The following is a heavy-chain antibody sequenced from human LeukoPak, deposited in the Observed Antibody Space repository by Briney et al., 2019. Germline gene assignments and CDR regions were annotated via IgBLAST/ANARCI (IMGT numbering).Heavy chain of an antibody. D-gene: IGHD3-10*01. J-gene: IGHJ6*02. CDR3: AREFWGTMVRGAAMDV. CDR2: IIPAFGIP. CDR1: GYTFTGYY. V-gene: IGHV1-69*13. Sequence: SVKVSFKASGYTFTGYYMHWVRQAPGEGLEWMGTIIPAFGIPNYAQRFKDRVTITADESTSTAYMELSSLRSEDTAAYYCAREFWGTMVRGAAMDVWGQGTTVTVSS.